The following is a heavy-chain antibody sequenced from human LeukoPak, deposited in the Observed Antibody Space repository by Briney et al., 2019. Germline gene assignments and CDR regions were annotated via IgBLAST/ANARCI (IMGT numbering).Heavy chain of an antibody. CDR2: ISTSHNYI. D-gene: IGHD3-22*01. CDR3: AKGPYYYDSRGY. CDR1: GFTFSTYN. J-gene: IGHJ4*02. V-gene: IGHV3-21*04. Sequence: GGSLRLSCVVSGFTFSTYNMNWVRQAPGKGLEWVSSISTSHNYIYYADSVKGRFTISRDNSKNTLYLQMNSLRAEDTAVYYCAKGPYYYDSRGYWGQGTLVTVSS.